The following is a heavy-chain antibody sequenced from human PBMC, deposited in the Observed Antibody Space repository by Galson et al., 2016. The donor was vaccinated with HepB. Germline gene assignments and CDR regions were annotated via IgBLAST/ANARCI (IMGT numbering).Heavy chain of an antibody. CDR1: GGSFRGYY. CDR3: AREEGWFDP. Sequence: SETLSLTCAVYGGSFRGYYWSWIRQPPGKGLEWIAEINHREIINYNPSLKGRVTISVDTPKNQFSLKLSSVTAADTAVYYCAREEGWFDPWGQGTLVTVSS. V-gene: IGHV4-34*01. CDR2: INHREII. J-gene: IGHJ5*02.